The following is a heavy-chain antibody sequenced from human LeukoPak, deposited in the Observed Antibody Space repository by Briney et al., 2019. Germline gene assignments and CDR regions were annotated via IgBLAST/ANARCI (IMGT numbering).Heavy chain of an antibody. CDR3: ARGFRYIGFAIAVPGTPYYFDY. D-gene: IGHD6-19*01. CDR2: INHSGST. J-gene: IGHJ4*02. V-gene: IGHV4-39*07. Sequence: PSGTLSLTCTVSGDSISSGDYYWSWIRQPPGKGLEWIGEINHSGSTNYNPSLKSRVTISVDTSKNQLSLKLNSVTAADTAVYYCARGFRYIGFAIAVPGTPYYFDYWGQGTLVTVSS. CDR1: GDSISSGDYY.